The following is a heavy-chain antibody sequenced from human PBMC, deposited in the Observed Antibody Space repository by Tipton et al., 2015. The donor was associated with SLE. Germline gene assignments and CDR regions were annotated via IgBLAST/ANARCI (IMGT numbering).Heavy chain of an antibody. Sequence: TLSLTCTVSGGSISSGGYYWSWIRQPAGKGLELIGHIYTSGSTNYNPSLKNRVTISVDTSKNQFSLRLTSVTAADTAIYYCAGLTGGPYYFDYWGQGALVTVSS. J-gene: IGHJ4*02. V-gene: IGHV4-61*09. CDR2: IYTSGST. CDR1: GGSISSGGYY. CDR3: AGLTGGPYYFDY. D-gene: IGHD7-27*01.